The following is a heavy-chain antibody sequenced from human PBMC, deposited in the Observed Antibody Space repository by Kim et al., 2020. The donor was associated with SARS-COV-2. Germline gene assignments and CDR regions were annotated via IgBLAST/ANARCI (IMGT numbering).Heavy chain of an antibody. Sequence: TAMAAPVKGRFTMSRDDSKNTLYLQMNSLNTEDTAVYYCTTQWPDDAFDIWGQGTMVTVSS. J-gene: IGHJ3*02. D-gene: IGHD6-19*01. CDR2: T. CDR3: TTQWPDDAFDI. V-gene: IGHV3-15*01.